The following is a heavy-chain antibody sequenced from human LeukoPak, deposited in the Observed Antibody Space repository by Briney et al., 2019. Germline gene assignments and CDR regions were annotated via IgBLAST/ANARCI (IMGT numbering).Heavy chain of an antibody. CDR3: TRSESGTYKGGFDF. CDR1: GFTFGDYA. D-gene: IGHD1-26*01. Sequence: GGSLRLSCTASGFTFGDYAMNWFRQAPGKGLEWVGFIRSKTYGGTGEYAASVKGRFTISRDDSKRIAHLQMNSLKTEDTAVYYCTRSESGTYKGGFDFWGQGTLVTVSS. J-gene: IGHJ4*02. CDR2: IRSKTYGGTG. V-gene: IGHV3-49*03.